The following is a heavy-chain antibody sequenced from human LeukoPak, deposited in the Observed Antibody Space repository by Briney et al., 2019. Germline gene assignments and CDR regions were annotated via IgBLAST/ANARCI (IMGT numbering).Heavy chain of an antibody. CDR3: ARDIASSSWYRGSWFDP. J-gene: IGHJ5*02. Sequence: ASVKVSCKASGYTSTSYDINWVRQATGQGLEWMGWMNPNSGNTGYAQKFQGRVTITRNTSISTAYMELSSLRSEDTAVYYCARDIASSSWYRGSWFDPWGQGTLVTVSS. V-gene: IGHV1-8*03. D-gene: IGHD6-13*01. CDR1: GYTSTSYD. CDR2: MNPNSGNT.